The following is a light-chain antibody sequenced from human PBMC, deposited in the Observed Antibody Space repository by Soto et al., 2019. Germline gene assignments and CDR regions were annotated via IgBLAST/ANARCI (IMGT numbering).Light chain of an antibody. CDR1: QDLDKW. Sequence: ILLSQSPSSLAASVGDRVTITCRASQDLDKWLAWYQQKPGRAPELLIYRSSTLREGLPSRFSGFGSGSEYVLTITDLQPDDFATYYCQQYSSYWTFGQVTVV. V-gene: IGKV1-5*01. CDR3: QQYSSYWT. J-gene: IGKJ1*01. CDR2: RSS.